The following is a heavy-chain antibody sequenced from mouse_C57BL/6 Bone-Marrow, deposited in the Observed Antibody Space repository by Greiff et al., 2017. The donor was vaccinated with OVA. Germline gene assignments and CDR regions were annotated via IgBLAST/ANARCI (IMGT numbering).Heavy chain of an antibody. CDR2: ISSGSSTI. D-gene: IGHD2-4*01. J-gene: IGHJ4*01. Sequence: EVKLVESGGGLVKPGGSLKLSCAASGFTFSDYGMHWVRQAPEKGLEWVAYISSGSSTIYYADTVKGRFTISRDNAKNTLFLQMTSLRSEDTAMYYCARGGAYYDYVYAMDYWGQGTSVTVSS. CDR1: GFTFSDYG. CDR3: ARGGAYYDYVYAMDY. V-gene: IGHV5-17*01.